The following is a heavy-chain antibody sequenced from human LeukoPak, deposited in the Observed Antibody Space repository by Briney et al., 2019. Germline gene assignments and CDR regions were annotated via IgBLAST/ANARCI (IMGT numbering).Heavy chain of an antibody. V-gene: IGHV4-59*01. J-gene: IGHJ5*02. CDR1: GGSISSYY. D-gene: IGHD1-26*01. CDR2: IYYSGST. CDR3: ARGWELRGWFDP. Sequence: SETLSLTCTVSGGSISSYYWSWIRQPPGKGLEWIGYIYYSGSTNYNPSLKSRVTISVDTSKNQFSLKLSSVTAADTAVYYCARGWELRGWFDPWGQGTLVTVSS.